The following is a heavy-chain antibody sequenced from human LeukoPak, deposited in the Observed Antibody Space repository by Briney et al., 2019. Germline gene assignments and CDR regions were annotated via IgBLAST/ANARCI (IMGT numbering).Heavy chain of an antibody. Sequence: SETLSLTCSVYGGSFSGYYWSWIRQPPGKGLEWIGEINHSGSTNYNQSLKSRVTISVDTSKNQFSLKLSSVTAADTAVYYCARGNYVWGSYRAWGQGTLVTVSS. CDR1: GGSFSGYY. V-gene: IGHV4-34*01. CDR2: INHSGST. D-gene: IGHD3-16*02. CDR3: ARGNYVWGSYRA. J-gene: IGHJ5*02.